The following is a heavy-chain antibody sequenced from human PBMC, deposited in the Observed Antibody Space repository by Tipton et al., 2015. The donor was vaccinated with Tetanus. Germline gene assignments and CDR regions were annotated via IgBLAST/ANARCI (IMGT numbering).Heavy chain of an antibody. J-gene: IGHJ4*02. Sequence: SLRLSCAASGFSLSDYWMSWIRQTPXKGLEWVAYISASGHPIXYTDSVKGRFTISTDNTKNHLYLQMNSLRVEDTGLYFCARDNYDSKDFSDYWGQGTLITVSS. CDR1: GFSLSDYW. V-gene: IGHV3-11*01. CDR3: ARDNYDSKDFSDY. CDR2: ISASGHPI. D-gene: IGHD3-3*01.